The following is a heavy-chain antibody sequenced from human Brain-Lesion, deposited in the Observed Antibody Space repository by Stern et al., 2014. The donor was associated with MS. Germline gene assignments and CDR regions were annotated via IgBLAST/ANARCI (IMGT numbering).Heavy chain of an antibody. CDR2: IYYSGNT. Sequence: QVQLQQSGPGLVKPSETLSLTCTVAGGSVSSTSYAWAWIRQPPGQGLEWIGTIYYSGNTYYSPSLKSRLTLSLDTSKNQFSLQLRSVTAADTAVYYCAGEEDIRYCSGGSCTGNWFDPWGQGTLVTVSS. V-gene: IGHV4-39*01. CDR1: GGSVSSTSYA. CDR3: AGEEDIRYCSGGSCTGNWFDP. D-gene: IGHD2-15*01. J-gene: IGHJ5*02.